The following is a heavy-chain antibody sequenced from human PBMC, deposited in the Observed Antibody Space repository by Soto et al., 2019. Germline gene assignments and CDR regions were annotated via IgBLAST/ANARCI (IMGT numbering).Heavy chain of an antibody. CDR3: AKRGSGSYYIAPKALDV. Sequence: SDTLARTCAVHCGSLNCYYWTWLRQPPWKVLELIGEINDSGSSNYAPSLLSRVTISVDTSKSQFSLRLSSVTAADTAIYCCAKRGSGSYYIAPKALDVWGQGTKVTVS. CDR1: CGSLNCYY. D-gene: IGHD3-10*01. CDR2: INDSGSS. J-gene: IGHJ6*02. V-gene: IGHV4-34*01.